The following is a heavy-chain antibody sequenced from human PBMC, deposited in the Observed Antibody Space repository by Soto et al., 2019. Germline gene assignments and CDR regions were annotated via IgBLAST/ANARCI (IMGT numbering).Heavy chain of an antibody. CDR3: AREVPYHDIFTVYSPAPYGMNV. J-gene: IGHJ6*02. V-gene: IGHV4-31*03. Sequence: SETLSLTCTVSGGSISSGGYYWSWIRQHPGKGLEWIGYIYYSGSTYYNPSLKSRVTISVDTSKNQFSLKLSSVTAADTAVYYWAREVPYHDIFTVYSPAPYGMNVWGQGTRVTV. CDR2: IYYSGST. D-gene: IGHD3-9*01. CDR1: GGSISSGGYY.